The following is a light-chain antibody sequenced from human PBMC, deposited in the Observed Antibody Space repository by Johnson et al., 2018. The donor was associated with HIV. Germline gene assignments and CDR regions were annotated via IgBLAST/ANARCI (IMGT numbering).Light chain of an antibody. Sequence: QSVLTQPPSVSAAPGQKVTISCSGSSSKIGNNYVSWYQQLPGTAPKLLIYENNKRPSGIPDRFSGSKSGTSATLAITGLQTGDEADYYCGTWDSSLSAAVFGTGTKVTVL. J-gene: IGLJ1*01. V-gene: IGLV1-51*02. CDR3: GTWDSSLSAAV. CDR1: SSKIGNNY. CDR2: ENN.